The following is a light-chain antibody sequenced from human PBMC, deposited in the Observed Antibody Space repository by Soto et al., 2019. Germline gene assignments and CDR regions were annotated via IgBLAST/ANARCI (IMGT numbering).Light chain of an antibody. CDR1: QSVSSSY. Sequence: EIVLTQSPGTLSLSPGERATLSCRASQSVSSSYLAWYQQKPGQAPRLIIYGASSRATGIPDGVRGSGSGTDFTLTISRLEPEDFAFYYCQQHGSSPRYTFGQGTKLEIK. V-gene: IGKV3-20*01. J-gene: IGKJ2*01. CDR2: GAS. CDR3: QQHGSSPRYT.